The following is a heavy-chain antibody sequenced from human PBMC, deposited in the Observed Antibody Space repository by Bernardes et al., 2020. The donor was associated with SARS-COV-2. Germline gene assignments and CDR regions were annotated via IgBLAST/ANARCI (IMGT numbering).Heavy chain of an antibody. Sequence: SEPLSLTCTVSGGSISSHFWSWFRQPPGRELEWIGNIYNSGTTNYDPSLRSRVTISVDTSKNQLSLNLNSMTAADTAIYYCAGTKQWLAFEYWGRGILVTVSS. V-gene: IGHV4-59*11. CDR1: GGSISSHF. D-gene: IGHD6-19*01. CDR3: AGTKQWLAFEY. J-gene: IGHJ4*02. CDR2: IYNSGTT.